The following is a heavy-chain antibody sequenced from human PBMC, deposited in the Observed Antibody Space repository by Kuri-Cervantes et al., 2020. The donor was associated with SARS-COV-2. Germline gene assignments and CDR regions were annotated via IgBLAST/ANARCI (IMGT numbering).Heavy chain of an antibody. Sequence: GESLKISCAASGFSFNNYGMHWVRQAPGKGPQWVAFIRYDGSNNYYLDSVKGRFTISRDNSKNSLYLQMNSLRAEDTALYYCAKEYHRFGGSGSYGTRIRNDAFDIWGQGTMVTVSS. CDR1: GFSFNNYG. J-gene: IGHJ3*02. D-gene: IGHD3-10*01. CDR2: IRYDGSNN. CDR3: AKEYHRFGGSGSYGTRIRNDAFDI. V-gene: IGHV3-30*02.